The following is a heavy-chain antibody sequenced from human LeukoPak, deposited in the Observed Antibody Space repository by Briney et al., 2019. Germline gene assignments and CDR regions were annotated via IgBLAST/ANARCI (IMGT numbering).Heavy chain of an antibody. J-gene: IGHJ4*02. CDR3: VRLVIRGDDADY. D-gene: IGHD3-10*01. CDR1: GYTFTNYW. Sequence: GESLKISCKGSGYTFTNYWIGWVRQMPGKGLEWMGIIYPGDSDTRYSPSFQGQVTISADKSISTAYLQWSSLKASDNAMYYCVRLVIRGDDADYWGQGTLVTVSS. V-gene: IGHV5-51*01. CDR2: IYPGDSDT.